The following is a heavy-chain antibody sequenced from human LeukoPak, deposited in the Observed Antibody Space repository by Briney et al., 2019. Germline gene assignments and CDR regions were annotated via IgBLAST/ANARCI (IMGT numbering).Heavy chain of an antibody. V-gene: IGHV4-39*01. J-gene: IGHJ5*02. D-gene: IGHD1-26*01. CDR3: ARTAVISGSEDWFDP. CDR1: GGSISSSSYY. Sequence: SETLSLTCTVSGGSISSSSYYWGWIRQPPGKGLEWIGSIYYSGSTYYNPSLKSRVTISVDTSKNQFSLKLSSVTAADTAVYYCARTAVISGSEDWFDPWGQGTLVTVSS. CDR2: IYYSGST.